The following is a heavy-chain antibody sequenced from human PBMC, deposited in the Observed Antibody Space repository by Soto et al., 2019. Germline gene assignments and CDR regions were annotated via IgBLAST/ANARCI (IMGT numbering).Heavy chain of an antibody. CDR2: IYYSGST. Sequence: SLTCTVSGGSISSGDYYWSWIRQPPGKGLECVGYIYYSGSTYYNPSLKSRVTISVDTSKNQFSLKLSSVTAADTAVYYCASIGYCSSTSCYTDWFDPWGQGTLVT. CDR3: ASIGYCSSTSCYTDWFDP. J-gene: IGHJ5*02. CDR1: GGSISSGDYY. D-gene: IGHD2-2*02. V-gene: IGHV4-30-4*01.